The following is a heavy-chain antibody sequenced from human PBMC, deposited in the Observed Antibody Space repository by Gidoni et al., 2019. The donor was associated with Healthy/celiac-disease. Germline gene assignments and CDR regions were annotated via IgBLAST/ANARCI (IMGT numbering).Heavy chain of an antibody. CDR1: GYTFTSYD. CDR3: ARAAGYSGYDLPDY. D-gene: IGHD5-12*01. CDR2: MNPNRGNT. V-gene: IGHV1-8*01. Sequence: QVQLVQSGAEVKKPGAAVKVSCTASGYTFTSYDINWVRQAIGQGLEWMGWMNPNRGNTGYAQKFQGRVTMTRNTSISTAYMELSSLRSEDTAVYYCARAAGYSGYDLPDYWGQGTLVTVSS. J-gene: IGHJ4*02.